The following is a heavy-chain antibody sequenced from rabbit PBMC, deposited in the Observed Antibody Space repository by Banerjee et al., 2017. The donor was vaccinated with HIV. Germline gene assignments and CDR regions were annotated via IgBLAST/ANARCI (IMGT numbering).Heavy chain of an antibody. CDR1: EFSFSSSYY. V-gene: IGHV1S45*01. D-gene: IGHD5-1*01. CDR3: ARKGDGAFDP. CDR2: IDAGSSGTT. J-gene: IGHJ2*01. Sequence: QEQLVESGGGLVQPEGSLTLTCTASEFSFSSSYYMCWVRQAPGKGLEWIGCIDAGSSGTTYYASWAKGRFTISKTSSTTVTLQMTSLTAADTATYFCARKGDGAFDPRGPGTLVTVS.